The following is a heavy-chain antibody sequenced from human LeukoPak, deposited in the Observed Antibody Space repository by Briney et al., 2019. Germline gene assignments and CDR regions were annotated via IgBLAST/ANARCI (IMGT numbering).Heavy chain of an antibody. V-gene: IGHV4-39*01. CDR1: GGSISSSSYY. CDR3: ARHVRVRGVSSLDYYYYMDV. Sequence: PSETLSLTCTVSGGSISSSSYYWGWIRQPPGKGLEWIGSIYYSGSTYYNPSLKSRVTISVDTSKNQFSLKLSSVTAADTAVYYCARHVRVRGVSSLDYYYYMDVWGKGTTVTISS. J-gene: IGHJ6*03. D-gene: IGHD3-10*01. CDR2: IYYSGST.